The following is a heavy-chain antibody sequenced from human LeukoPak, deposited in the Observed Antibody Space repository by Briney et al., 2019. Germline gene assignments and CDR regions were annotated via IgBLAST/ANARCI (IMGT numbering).Heavy chain of an antibody. J-gene: IGHJ4*02. Sequence: VASVKVSCKASGGTFSTYAISWVRQAPGQGLEWMGKINPSGGRTVYAQKFQGRVTVTRDTSTSTVYMDLSSLRSEDAAVYYCVRELAGGYFDYWGQGTLVTVSS. CDR3: VRELAGGYFDY. CDR2: INPSGGRT. CDR1: GGTFSTYA. D-gene: IGHD4-23*01. V-gene: IGHV1-46*01.